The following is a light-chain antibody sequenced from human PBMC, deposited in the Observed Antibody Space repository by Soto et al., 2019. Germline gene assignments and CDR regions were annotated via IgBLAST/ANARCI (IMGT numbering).Light chain of an antibody. CDR3: AAWDDSLSGVV. Sequence: QSALTQPASVSGSPGQSITISCTGTISDVGGYDYVSWYQHHPGKAPKLLIFEVSNRPSGVPDRFSGSKSGTSASLAISGLRTEDEADYYCAAWDDSLSGVVFGGGTKLTVL. V-gene: IGLV2-14*01. CDR2: EVS. J-gene: IGLJ2*01. CDR1: ISDVGGYDY.